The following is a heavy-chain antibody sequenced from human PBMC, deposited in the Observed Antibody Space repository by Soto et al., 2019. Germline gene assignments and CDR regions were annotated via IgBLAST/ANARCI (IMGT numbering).Heavy chain of an antibody. CDR2: IIPIFGTA. CDR3: AGEVEVGATRAAY. D-gene: IGHD1-26*01. CDR1: GGTFSSYA. J-gene: IGHJ4*02. V-gene: IGHV1-69*13. Sequence: VASVKVSCKASGGTFSSYAISWVRQAPGQGLEWMGGIIPIFGTANYAQKFQGRVTITADESTSTAYMGLSSLRSEDTAVYYCAGEVEVGATRAAYWGQGTLVTVS.